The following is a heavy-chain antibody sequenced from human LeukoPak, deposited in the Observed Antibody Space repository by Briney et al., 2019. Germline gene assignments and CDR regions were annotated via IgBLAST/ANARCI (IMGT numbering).Heavy chain of an antibody. Sequence: GGSLRLSCAASGFTFSGSAMQWVRQASGKGLEGVGRIRSKANSYATAYAASVKRRFTISRDDSKNTAYLQMNSLKTEDTAVYYCKTGIRTDFDYWGQGTLVTVSS. J-gene: IGHJ4*02. V-gene: IGHV3-73*01. CDR2: IRSKANSYAT. CDR3: KTGIRTDFDY. D-gene: IGHD1-14*01. CDR1: GFTFSGSA.